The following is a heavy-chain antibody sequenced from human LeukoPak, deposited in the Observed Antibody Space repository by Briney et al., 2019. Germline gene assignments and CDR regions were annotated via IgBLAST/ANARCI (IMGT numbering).Heavy chain of an antibody. Sequence: GGSLRLSCVASGLTVSNHWMSWVRQAPRKGLEWVANIREERGQEYYVDSVKGRFTISRDNAKNSLYLQMNSLRAEDTAVYYCARANPYGDYVTDAFDIWGQGTMVTVSS. D-gene: IGHD4-17*01. V-gene: IGHV3-7*03. CDR1: GLTVSNHW. J-gene: IGHJ3*02. CDR2: IREERGQE. CDR3: ARANPYGDYVTDAFDI.